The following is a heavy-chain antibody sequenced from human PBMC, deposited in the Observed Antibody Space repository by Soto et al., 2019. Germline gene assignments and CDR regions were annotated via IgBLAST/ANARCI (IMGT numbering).Heavy chain of an antibody. CDR2: ISGSGGST. V-gene: IGHV3-23*01. D-gene: IGHD3-22*01. CDR1: GFTFRSYA. J-gene: IGHJ3*02. CDR3: AKDARPYYYDSSGYYHDAFDI. Sequence: GGSLSLSCAASGFTFRSYAMSWVRQAPGKGLEWVSAISGSGGSTYYADSVKGRFTISRDNSKNTLYLQMNSLRAEDTAVYYCAKDARPYYYDSSGYYHDAFDIWGQGTMVTVSS.